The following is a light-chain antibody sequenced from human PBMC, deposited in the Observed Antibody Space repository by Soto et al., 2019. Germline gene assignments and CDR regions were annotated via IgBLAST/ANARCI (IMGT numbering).Light chain of an antibody. Sequence: EIVMTQSPATLSVSPGESATLSCRASQRISRNLAWYQQKPGQAPRLLIYDASTRATAIPARFSGSGSETEFTLTSSSLQSDDSAVYCWQQYNNWPPWTFGQGTKVEVK. CDR3: QQYNNWPPWT. CDR2: DAS. V-gene: IGKV3-15*01. CDR1: QRISRN. J-gene: IGKJ1*01.